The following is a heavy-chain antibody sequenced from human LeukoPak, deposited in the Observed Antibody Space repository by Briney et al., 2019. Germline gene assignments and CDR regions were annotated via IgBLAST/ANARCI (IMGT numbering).Heavy chain of an antibody. J-gene: IGHJ3*02. CDR2: ITSSSSTI. CDR3: ARAPGGGKAFDI. D-gene: IGHD4-23*01. V-gene: IGHV3-48*04. CDR1: GFTFSSYS. Sequence: GGSLRLSCAASGFTFSSYSMNWVRQAPGKGLGWLSYITSSSSTIFYADSVKGRFTISRDNAKNSLYLQMNSLRAEDTAVYCCARAPGGGKAFDIWGQGTMVTVSS.